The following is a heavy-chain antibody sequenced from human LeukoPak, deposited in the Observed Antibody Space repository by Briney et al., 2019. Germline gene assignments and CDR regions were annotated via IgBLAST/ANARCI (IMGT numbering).Heavy chain of an antibody. CDR1: GGSISSYY. J-gene: IGHJ4*02. D-gene: IGHD3-9*01. Sequence: ETLSLTCTVSGGSISSYYWSWVRQAPGKGLEWVSAISGSGGSTYYADSVKGRFTISRDNSKNTLYLQMNSLRAEDTAVYYCAKDDGKVLRYSDWSYFDYWGQGTLVTVSS. CDR3: AKDDGKVLRYSDWSYFDY. CDR2: ISGSGGST. V-gene: IGHV3-23*01.